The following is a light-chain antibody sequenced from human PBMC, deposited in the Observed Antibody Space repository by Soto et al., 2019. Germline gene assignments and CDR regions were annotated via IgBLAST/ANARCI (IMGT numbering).Light chain of an antibody. CDR3: QHYGRSAYT. CDR1: QSVSSN. J-gene: IGKJ2*01. Sequence: EIVMTQSPATLSVSPGERATLSCRASQSVSSNLAWYQQKPGQAPRLLIYGASTRATGIPARFSGSGSGTEFTLTISSLQSEDFAVYYCQHYGRSAYTFGQGTTLEIK. CDR2: GAS. V-gene: IGKV3-15*01.